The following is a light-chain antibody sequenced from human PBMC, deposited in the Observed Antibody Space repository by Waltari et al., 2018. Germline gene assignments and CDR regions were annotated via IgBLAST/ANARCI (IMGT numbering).Light chain of an antibody. Sequence: EIVMTQSPATLSVSPGERATLSCRASQSVSSNLAWYQQKPGNAPRLLIYGGSTRTTGIPARFSGSGSGTDFTLTISSLQSEDFAVYYCQQYNNWPLTFGGGTKVEIK. CDR1: QSVSSN. J-gene: IGKJ4*01. CDR3: QQYNNWPLT. CDR2: GGS. V-gene: IGKV3-15*01.